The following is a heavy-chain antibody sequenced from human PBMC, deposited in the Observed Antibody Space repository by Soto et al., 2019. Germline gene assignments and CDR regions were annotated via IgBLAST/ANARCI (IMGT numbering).Heavy chain of an antibody. CDR3: ARERYSGYVCGY. D-gene: IGHD5-12*01. CDR1: GYTFTSYD. V-gene: IGHV1-8*01. CDR2: MNPNSGNT. Sequence: QVQLVQSGAEVKKPGASVKVSCKASGYTFTSYDINWVRQATGQGLEWMGCMNPNSGNTGYAQKFQGRVTMTRNTSISTAYMELSSLRSEDTAVYYSARERYSGYVCGYWGQGTLVTVSS. J-gene: IGHJ4*02.